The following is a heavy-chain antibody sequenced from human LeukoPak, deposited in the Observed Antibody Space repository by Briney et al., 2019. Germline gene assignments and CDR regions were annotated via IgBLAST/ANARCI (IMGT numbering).Heavy chain of an antibody. CDR1: GYTFTGYY. J-gene: IGHJ4*02. V-gene: IGHV1-2*06. CDR2: INPNSGGT. Sequence: VKVSCKASGYTFTGYYMHWVRQAPGQGLEWMGRINPNSGGTNYAQKFQGRVTMTRDTSISTAYMELSRLRSDDTAVYYCARVPYDYVWGSYRSYYFDYWGQGTLVTVSS. D-gene: IGHD3-16*02. CDR3: ARVPYDYVWGSYRSYYFDY.